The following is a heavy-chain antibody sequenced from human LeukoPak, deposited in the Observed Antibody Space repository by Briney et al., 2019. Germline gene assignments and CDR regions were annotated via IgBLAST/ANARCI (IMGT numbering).Heavy chain of an antibody. D-gene: IGHD3-3*01. Sequence: GESLRLSCTASGFTLSSYAMSWVRQAPGKGLEWVSTIGGSGGSTYYADSVKGRFAISTDNSENRLYLQMNSLRAEDTALYYCAKSSEDKFDFWSGSYTTYYYYYMDVWGKGATVTVSS. CDR1: GFTLSSYA. V-gene: IGHV3-23*01. CDR2: IGGSGGST. CDR3: AKSSEDKFDFWSGSYTTYYYYYMDV. J-gene: IGHJ6*03.